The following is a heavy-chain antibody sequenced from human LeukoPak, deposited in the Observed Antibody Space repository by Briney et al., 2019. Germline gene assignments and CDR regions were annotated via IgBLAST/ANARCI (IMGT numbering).Heavy chain of an antibody. J-gene: IGHJ6*03. CDR3: ARGRGEGYSRSSGWPNYYYYMDV. CDR1: GYSISSGYY. Sequence: SETLSLTCTVSGYSISSGYYWGWIRPPPGNGLEWIGSIYQSGGTYYNPSLKSRVTISVDTSKNQFYLKLSSVTAADTAVYYCARGRGEGYSRSSGWPNYYYYMDVWGKGTTVTVSS. D-gene: IGHD6-19*01. V-gene: IGHV4-38-2*02. CDR2: IYQSGGT.